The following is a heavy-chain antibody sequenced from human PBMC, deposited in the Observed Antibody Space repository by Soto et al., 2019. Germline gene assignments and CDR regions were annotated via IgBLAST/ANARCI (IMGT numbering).Heavy chain of an antibody. CDR2: IYPGDSDT. Sequence: GEALKISCKASGYSFTSYLIGWVRQMPGKGLEWMGIIYPGDSDTRYSPSFQGQVTISADKSISTAYLQWSSLKALDTDMYYCARNKRELPYHNGLDVWGQGTTVTVSS. CDR1: GYSFTSYL. D-gene: IGHD1-7*01. J-gene: IGHJ6*02. CDR3: ARNKRELPYHNGLDV. V-gene: IGHV5-51*01.